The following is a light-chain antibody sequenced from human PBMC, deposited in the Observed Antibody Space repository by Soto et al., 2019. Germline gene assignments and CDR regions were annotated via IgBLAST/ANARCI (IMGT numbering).Light chain of an antibody. J-gene: IGLJ3*02. Sequence: QSVLTQPPSASGSPGQSVTISCTGTSSDVGGYKYVSWYQQHPGKAPKLLIYEATQRPSGVPDRFSGSKSGNTASLTVSGLQAEDEPDSYCSSYADSNNLRFGGGTKRTVL. CDR3: SSYADSNNLR. CDR1: SSDVGGYKY. CDR2: EAT. V-gene: IGLV2-8*01.